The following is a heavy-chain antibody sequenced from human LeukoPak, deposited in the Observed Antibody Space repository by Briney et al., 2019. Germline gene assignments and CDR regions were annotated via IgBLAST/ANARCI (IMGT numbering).Heavy chain of an antibody. D-gene: IGHD3-22*01. V-gene: IGHV3-30-3*01. J-gene: IGHJ3*02. Sequence: GGSLRLSCAASGFTFSSYAMHWVRQAPGKGLEWVAVISYDGSNKYYADSVKGRFTISRDNSKNTLYLQMNSLGAEDTAVYYCAREGEYYDSSGYYFHAFDIWGQGTMVTVSS. CDR1: GFTFSSYA. CDR2: ISYDGSNK. CDR3: AREGEYYDSSGYYFHAFDI.